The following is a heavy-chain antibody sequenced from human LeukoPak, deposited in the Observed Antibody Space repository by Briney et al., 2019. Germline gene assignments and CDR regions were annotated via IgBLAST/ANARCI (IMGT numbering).Heavy chain of an antibody. CDR3: ARASSSSRWFDP. J-gene: IGHJ5*02. D-gene: IGHD6-13*01. V-gene: IGHV4-59*01. CDR2: IYYSGST. Sequence: SETLSLTCTVSGGSTSSYYWSWIRQPPGKGLEWIGYIYYSGSTNYNPSLKSRVTISVDTSKNQFSLKLSSVTAADTAVYYCARASSSSRWFDPWGQGTLVTVSS. CDR1: GGSTSSYY.